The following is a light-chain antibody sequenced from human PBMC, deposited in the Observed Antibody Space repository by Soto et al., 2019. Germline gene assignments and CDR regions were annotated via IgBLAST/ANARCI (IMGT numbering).Light chain of an antibody. V-gene: IGKV1-5*03. CDR1: QSISRW. CDR2: KAS. J-gene: IGKJ1*01. Sequence: DIQMTQSPSTLSASVGDRVTITCRASQSISRWLTWYQQKAGQAPKLLIYKASIVESGVPSRFSGSGSGTEFTLTISSLQPDDSATYYCQQYSYFATFGQGTRVEV. CDR3: QQYSYFAT.